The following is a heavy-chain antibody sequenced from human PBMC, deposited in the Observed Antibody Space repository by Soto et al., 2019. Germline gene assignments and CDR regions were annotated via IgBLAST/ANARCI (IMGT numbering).Heavy chain of an antibody. CDR3: VTNGALRVGSSSWYINYYDMDV. V-gene: IGHV3-53*02. J-gene: IGHJ6*02. CDR1: GFIVSNTY. CDR2: IYSGGDT. D-gene: IGHD6-13*01. Sequence: EVQLVETGGGLIQPGGSLRLSCAASGFIVSNTYMSWVRQAPGRGLEWVSVIYSGGDTYYAASVKGRFTISRDNSKNTQYLPMNSLRAEDTAVYHSVTNGALRVGSSSWYINYYDMDVWGQGTPVTVSS.